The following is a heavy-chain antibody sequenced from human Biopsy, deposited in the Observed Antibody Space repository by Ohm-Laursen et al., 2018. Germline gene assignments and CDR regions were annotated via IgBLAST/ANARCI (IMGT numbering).Heavy chain of an antibody. CDR3: ARMPHFDY. V-gene: IGHV4-59*01. CDR1: GGSISGYH. D-gene: IGHD2-2*01. J-gene: IGHJ4*02. Sequence: PGTLSLTCTVSGGSISGYHWSWIRKSPGKGLEWLAYITYTGGITSNPSLNGRATMSLDTSKNQFFLRLIYVTAADTAVYYCARMPHFDYWGQGILVTVSS. CDR2: ITYTGGI.